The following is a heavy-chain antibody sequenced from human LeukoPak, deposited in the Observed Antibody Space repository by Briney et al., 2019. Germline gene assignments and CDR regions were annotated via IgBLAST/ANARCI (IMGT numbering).Heavy chain of an antibody. CDR1: GFKFDDYG. V-gene: IGHV3-20*04. CDR3: ARQTPGYNSGCLDL. Sequence: GGSLRLSCEASGFKFDDYGMSWVRQVPGQGLEWVSGVNWNGDNTGYVDSVKGRFTISRDNAKNSLYLQMNSLRPADTAFYYCARQTPGYNSGCLDLWGQGTLVTVSS. CDR2: VNWNGDNT. D-gene: IGHD6-19*01. J-gene: IGHJ4*02.